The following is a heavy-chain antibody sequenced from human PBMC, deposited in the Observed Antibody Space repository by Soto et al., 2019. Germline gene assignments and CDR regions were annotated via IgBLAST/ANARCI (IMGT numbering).Heavy chain of an antibody. D-gene: IGHD3-3*01. CDR2: ISSSSSTI. Sequence: SLRLSCAASGFTFSSYSMNWVRQAPGKGLEWVSYISSSSSTIYYADSVKGRFTISRDNAKNSLYLQMNSLRAEDTAVYYCARDLSGTIFGVVILGWFDPWGQGTLVTVSS. CDR3: ARDLSGTIFGVVILGWFDP. J-gene: IGHJ5*02. V-gene: IGHV3-48*01. CDR1: GFTFSSYS.